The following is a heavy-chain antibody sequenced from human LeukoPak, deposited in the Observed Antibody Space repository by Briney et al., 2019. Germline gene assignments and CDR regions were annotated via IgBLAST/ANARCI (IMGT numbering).Heavy chain of an antibody. CDR2: IYYSGST. CDR1: GGSISSGGYY. CDR3: ARAGYCTNGVCYRGNFDY. V-gene: IGHV4-31*03. Sequence: SETLFLTCTVSGGSISSGGYYWSWIRQHPGKGLERIGYIYYSGSTYYNPSLKSRVTISVDTSKNQFSLKLSSVTAADTAVYYCARAGYCTNGVCYRGNFDYWGQGTLVTVSS. D-gene: IGHD2-8*01. J-gene: IGHJ4*02.